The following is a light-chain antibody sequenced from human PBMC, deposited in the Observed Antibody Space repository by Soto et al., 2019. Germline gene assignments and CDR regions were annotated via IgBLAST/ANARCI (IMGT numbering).Light chain of an antibody. V-gene: IGKV3-20*01. Sequence: EIVMTQSPGTLSLSPGERATLSCRASQSVSSRLAWYQQKPGQAPRLLISGASSRATGIPDRFSGSGSGTDFTLTISRLEPEDFALYYGQHYVERSTITGGQWTRLEIK. J-gene: IGKJ5*01. CDR3: QHYVERSTIT. CDR1: QSVSSR. CDR2: GAS.